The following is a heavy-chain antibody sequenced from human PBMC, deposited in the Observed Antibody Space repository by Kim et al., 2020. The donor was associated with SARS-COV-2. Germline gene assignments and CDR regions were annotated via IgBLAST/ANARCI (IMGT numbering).Heavy chain of an antibody. J-gene: IGHJ4*02. CDR2: TI. D-gene: IGHD3-22*01. Sequence: TIYYADSVKGRFTISRDNAKNSLYLQMNSLRDEDTAVYYCAGDSSGYYDYWGQGTLVTVSS. V-gene: IGHV3-48*02. CDR3: AGDSSGYYDY.